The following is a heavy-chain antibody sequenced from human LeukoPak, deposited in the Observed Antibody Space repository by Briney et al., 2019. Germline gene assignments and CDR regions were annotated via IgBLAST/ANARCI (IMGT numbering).Heavy chain of an antibody. D-gene: IGHD2-15*01. CDR3: ARTDCSGGSCHFDY. J-gene: IGHJ4*02. CDR1: GGTFSSYA. CDR2: IIPIFGTA. Sequence: SVKVSCKASGGTFSSYAISWVRQAPGQGLEWMRGIIPIFGTANYAQKFQGRVTITADESTSTAYMELSSLRSEDTAVYYCARTDCSGGSCHFDYWGQGTLVTVSS. V-gene: IGHV1-69*13.